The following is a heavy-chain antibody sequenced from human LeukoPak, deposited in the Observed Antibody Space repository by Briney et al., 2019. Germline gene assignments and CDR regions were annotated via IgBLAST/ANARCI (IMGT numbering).Heavy chain of an antibody. D-gene: IGHD2-15*01. CDR1: GGSISSYY. CDR3: ARDFMGYCSGGSCYSEASWFDP. J-gene: IGHJ5*02. Sequence: SETLSLTCTVSGGSISSYYWSWIRQTPGKGLEWIGYIYYSGSTNYNPSLKSRVTISVDTSKNQFSLKLSSVTAADTAVYYCARDFMGYCSGGSCYSEASWFDPWGQGTLVTVSS. CDR2: IYYSGST. V-gene: IGHV4-59*01.